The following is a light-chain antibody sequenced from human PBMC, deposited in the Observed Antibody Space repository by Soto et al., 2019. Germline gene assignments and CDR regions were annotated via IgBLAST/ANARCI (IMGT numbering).Light chain of an antibody. Sequence: AIRMTQSPSSFSASTGDRVTITCRASQGISSYLAWYKQNPGEAPKLLIYAASSLQSGVPSRFSGSVSGTDFTLTISCLQSEDFATYYCQQYYMYPRTFGQGTKLEIK. CDR2: AAS. CDR1: QGISSY. J-gene: IGKJ2*01. CDR3: QQYYMYPRT. V-gene: IGKV1-8*01.